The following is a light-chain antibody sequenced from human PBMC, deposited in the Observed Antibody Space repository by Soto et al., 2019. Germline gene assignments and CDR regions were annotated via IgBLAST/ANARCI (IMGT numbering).Light chain of an antibody. V-gene: IGKV3-20*01. J-gene: IGKJ1*01. Sequence: EIVLTQSPGTLSLSPGERGTLSCRAIQSVSSSYLAWYQQKPGQAPRLLIYGASSRATGIPDRFSGSGSGTDFTLTISRLEPEDFAVYYCQQYGSSPRTFGQGTKVDIK. CDR2: GAS. CDR3: QQYGSSPRT. CDR1: QSVSSSY.